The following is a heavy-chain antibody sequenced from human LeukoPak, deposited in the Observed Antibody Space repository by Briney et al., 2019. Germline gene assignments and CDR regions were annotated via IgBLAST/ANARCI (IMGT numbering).Heavy chain of an antibody. Sequence: PGGSLRLSCAASGFTFNEYSMSWVRQAPGKGLEWVSNIRSNGGDTYYTDSVKGRFTISRDNSKNTLYLEMNSLRAGDTAVYCCAKGGYTTWFDPWGQGTLVTVSS. V-gene: IGHV3-23*01. D-gene: IGHD2-15*01. J-gene: IGHJ5*02. CDR3: AKGGYTTWFDP. CDR1: GFTFNEYS. CDR2: IRSNGGDT.